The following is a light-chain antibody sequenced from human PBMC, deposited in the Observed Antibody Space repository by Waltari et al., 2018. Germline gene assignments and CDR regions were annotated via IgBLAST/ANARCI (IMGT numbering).Light chain of an antibody. Sequence: DIVMTQSPDSLAVSLGERATINCNSSQSVLYSSNNKNYLAWYQQEPGQPPKLPIYWASTRESGVPDRFSGSGSGTDFTLTISSLQAEDVAVYYCQQYYSTPRGTFGQGTKLEIK. CDR2: WAS. CDR3: QQYYSTPRGT. V-gene: IGKV4-1*01. J-gene: IGKJ2*01. CDR1: QSVLYSSNNKNY.